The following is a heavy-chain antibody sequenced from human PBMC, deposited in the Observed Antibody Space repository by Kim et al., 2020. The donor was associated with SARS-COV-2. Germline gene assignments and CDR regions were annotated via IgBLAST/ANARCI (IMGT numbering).Heavy chain of an antibody. D-gene: IGHD2-21*02. J-gene: IGHJ6*02. CDR1: GYTFTSYG. Sequence: ASVKVSCKASGYTFTSYGISWVRQAPGQGLEWMGWISAYNGNTNYAQKLQGRVTMTTDTSTSTAYMELRSLRSDDTAVYYCARLSVYSDIVVVTSNRGGYYYARDVWGQGTADTVSS. CDR2: ISAYNGNT. V-gene: IGHV1-18*01. CDR3: ARLSVYSDIVVVTSNRGGYYYARDV.